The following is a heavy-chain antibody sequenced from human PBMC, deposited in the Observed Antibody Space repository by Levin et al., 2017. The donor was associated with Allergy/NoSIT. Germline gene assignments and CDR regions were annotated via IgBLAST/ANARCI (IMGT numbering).Heavy chain of an antibody. CDR3: ARDIVATSPYGMDV. D-gene: IGHD5-12*01. V-gene: IGHV4-34*01. CDR1: GGSFSGYY. J-gene: IGHJ6*02. CDR2: INHSGST. Sequence: SETLSLTCAVYGGSFSGYYWSWIRQPPGKGLEWIGEINHSGSTNYNPSLKSRVTISVDTSKNQFSLKLSSVTAADTAVYYCARDIVATSPYGMDVWGQGTTVTVSS.